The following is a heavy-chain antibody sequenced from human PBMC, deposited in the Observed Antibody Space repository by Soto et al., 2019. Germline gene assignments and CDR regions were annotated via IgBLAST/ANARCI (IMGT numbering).Heavy chain of an antibody. CDR1: GYTFTGYY. V-gene: IGHV1-2*02. J-gene: IGHJ5*02. CDR3: ARRFLETRDWFDP. D-gene: IGHD3-3*01. Sequence: QVQLVQSGAEVKKPGASVKVSCKASGYTFTGYYIHWLRQAPGQGLEWMGWINPDSGGANYAQKFQGRLTMTSDTSISAAYMELTRLKSDDTAVYYCARRFLETRDWFDPWGQGTLVTVSS. CDR2: INPDSGGA.